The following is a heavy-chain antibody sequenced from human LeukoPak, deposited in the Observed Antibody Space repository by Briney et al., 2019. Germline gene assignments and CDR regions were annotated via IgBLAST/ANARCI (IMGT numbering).Heavy chain of an antibody. CDR2: IIPIFGTA. CDR3: ARGGPNKSGWTLDY. V-gene: IGHV1-69*13. Sequence: SVKVSCKASGGTFSSYAISWVRQAPGQGLERMGGIIPIFGTANYAQKFQGRVTITADESTSTAYMELSSLRPEDTAVFFCARGGPNKSGWTLDYWGQGTLVTVSS. CDR1: GGTFSSYA. J-gene: IGHJ4*02. D-gene: IGHD6-25*01.